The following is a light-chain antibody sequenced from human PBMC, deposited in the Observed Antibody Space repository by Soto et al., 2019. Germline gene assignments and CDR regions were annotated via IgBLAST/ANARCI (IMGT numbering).Light chain of an antibody. V-gene: IGKV3-20*01. J-gene: IGKJ3*01. CDR3: QPYGSSPVFT. CDR1: QSVSSSY. Sequence: EIVLTQSPGTLSLSPGERATLSCRASQSVSSSYLAWYQQKPGQAPRLLIYGASSRATGIPDRFSGSGSGTDFTLTISRREHEDFAVYYCQPYGSSPVFTFGPGTKVDIK. CDR2: GAS.